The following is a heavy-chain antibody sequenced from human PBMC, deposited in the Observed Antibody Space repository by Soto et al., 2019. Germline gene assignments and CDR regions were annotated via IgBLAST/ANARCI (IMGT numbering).Heavy chain of an antibody. CDR3: ARRYRGYGDY. J-gene: IGHJ4*02. Sequence: PSETLSLTCTVSGGSITSYYWSWIRQPPGKGLEWIGYIYFSGSANYNPSLKSRVTISVDTSKNQFSLKLSSVTAADTAVYYCARRYRGYGDYWGQGTLVTVPS. CDR2: IYFSGSA. D-gene: IGHD5-12*01. CDR1: GGSITSYY. V-gene: IGHV4-59*08.